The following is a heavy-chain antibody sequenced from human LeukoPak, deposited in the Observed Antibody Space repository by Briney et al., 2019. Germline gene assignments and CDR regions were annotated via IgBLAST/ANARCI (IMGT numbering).Heavy chain of an antibody. CDR1: GYTFTSYD. CDR2: MNPNSGNT. J-gene: IGHJ6*02. V-gene: IGHV1-8*01. D-gene: IGHD3-9*01. Sequence: ASVKVSCKASGYTFTSYDINWVRQATGQGLEWMGWMNPNSGNTGYAQKFQGRVTMTRNTSISTAYMELSSLRSEDTAVYYCARGPRQRDLRYFDWLLYYYYYYGMDVWGQGTTVTVSS. CDR3: ARGPRQRDLRYFDWLLYYYYYYGMDV.